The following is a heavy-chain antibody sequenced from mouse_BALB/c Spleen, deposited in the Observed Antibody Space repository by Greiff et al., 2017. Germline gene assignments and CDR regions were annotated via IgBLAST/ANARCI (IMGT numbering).Heavy chain of an antibody. J-gene: IGHJ4*01. CDR3: ARRIYRYLYYAMDY. Sequence: QVQLKESGPELVKPGASVKMSCKASGYTFTSYYIHWVKQRPGQGLEWIGWIYPGDGSTKYNEKFKGKTTLTADKSSSTAYMLLSSLTSEDSAIYFCARRIYRYLYYAMDYWGQGTSVTVSS. CDR1: GYTFTSYY. D-gene: IGHD2-14*01. CDR2: IYPGDGST. V-gene: IGHV1S56*01.